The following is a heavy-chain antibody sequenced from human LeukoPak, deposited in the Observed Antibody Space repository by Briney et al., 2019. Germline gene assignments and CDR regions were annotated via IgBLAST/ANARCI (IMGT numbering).Heavy chain of an antibody. D-gene: IGHD2-8*01. Sequence: GASVKVSCKASGYTFTAYYMHWGRQAPGQGLEWMGWINPNSGGTKYVQNFQGRVTMTRDTSISTAYMELSGLRSDDTAVYYCARGPAYSQYCANGVCYFLDHWGQGALVTVSS. J-gene: IGHJ4*02. CDR1: GYTFTAYY. V-gene: IGHV1-2*02. CDR3: ARGPAYSQYCANGVCYFLDH. CDR2: INPNSGGT.